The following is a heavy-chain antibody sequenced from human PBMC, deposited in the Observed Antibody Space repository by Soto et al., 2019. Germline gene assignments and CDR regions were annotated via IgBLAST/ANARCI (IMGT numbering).Heavy chain of an antibody. CDR2: ISAYNGNT. CDR3: ARDTELRDFWSGYSALNWFDP. J-gene: IGHJ5*02. D-gene: IGHD3-3*01. V-gene: IGHV1-18*01. CDR1: GYTFTSYG. Sequence: ASVKVSCKASGYTFTSYGISWVRQAPGQGLEWMGWISAYNGNTNYAQKLQGRVTMTTDTSTSTAYMELRSLRSDDTAVYYCARDTELRDFWSGYSALNWFDPWGQGTLVTVSS.